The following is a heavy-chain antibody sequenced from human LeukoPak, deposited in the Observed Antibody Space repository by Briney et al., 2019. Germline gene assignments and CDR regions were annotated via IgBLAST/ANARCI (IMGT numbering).Heavy chain of an antibody. D-gene: IGHD3/OR15-3a*01. CDR2: ISGSSSYI. CDR1: GFTFSTYN. J-gene: IGHJ4*02. CDR3: AKDLDWGALDY. V-gene: IGHV3-21*04. Sequence: GGSLRLSCAASGFTFSTYNMNWVRQAPGKGLEWVSSISGSSSYIYYADSVKGRFSISRDNAKNSLYLQMNSLRAEDTAVYYCAKDLDWGALDYWGQGTLVTVSS.